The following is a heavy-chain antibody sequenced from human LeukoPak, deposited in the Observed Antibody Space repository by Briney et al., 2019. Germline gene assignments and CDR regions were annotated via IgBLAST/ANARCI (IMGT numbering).Heavy chain of an antibody. CDR1: GFTFSSYA. Sequence: TGGSLRLSCAASGFTFSSYAMHWVRQAPGKGLEWVAVISYDGSNKYYADSVKGRFTISRDNSKNTLYLQMNSLRAEDTAVYYCARDYDSSGYQFDYWGQGTLVTVS. J-gene: IGHJ4*02. V-gene: IGHV3-30-3*01. CDR2: ISYDGSNK. D-gene: IGHD3-22*01. CDR3: ARDYDSSGYQFDY.